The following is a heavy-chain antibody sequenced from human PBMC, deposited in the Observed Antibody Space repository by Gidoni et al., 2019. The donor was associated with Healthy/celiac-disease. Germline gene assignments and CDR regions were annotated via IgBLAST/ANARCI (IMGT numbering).Heavy chain of an antibody. J-gene: IGHJ4*02. Sequence: QVQLVESGGGVVQPGRSLRLSCAASGFTFSSSGRHWVRQAPGQGLEWVAVISYDGSNKYYADSVKGRFTISRDNSKNTLYLQMNSLRAEDTAVYYCAKDEYYYDSSGYYSYFDYWGQGTLVTVSS. CDR3: AKDEYYYDSSGYYSYFDY. D-gene: IGHD3-22*01. V-gene: IGHV3-30*18. CDR2: ISYDGSNK. CDR1: GFTFSSSG.